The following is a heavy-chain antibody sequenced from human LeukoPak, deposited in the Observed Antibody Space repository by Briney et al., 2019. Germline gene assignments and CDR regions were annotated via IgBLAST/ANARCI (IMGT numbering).Heavy chain of an antibody. CDR2: IYSGGST. V-gene: IGHV3-53*01. Sequence: GGSLRLSCAASGFTVSSNYMSWVRQAPGKGLEWVSVIYSGGSTYYADSVKGRFTISRDNSKNTLYLQMNSLRAEDTAVYYCASCTVTTYDYYYYMDVRGKGTTVTVSS. CDR3: ASCTVTTYDYYYYMDV. D-gene: IGHD4-11*01. CDR1: GFTVSSNY. J-gene: IGHJ6*03.